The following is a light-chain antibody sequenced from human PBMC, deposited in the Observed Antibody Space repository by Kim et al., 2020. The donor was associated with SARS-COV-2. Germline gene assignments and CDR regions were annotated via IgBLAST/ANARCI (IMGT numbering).Light chain of an antibody. V-gene: IGLV3-19*01. CDR2: GKN. CDR3: NSRDSSGNHLV. J-gene: IGLJ3*02. CDR1: SLRSYY. Sequence: GQTVRVTCQGDSLRSYYASWYQQKPGQAPVLVIYGKNNRPSGIPDRFSGSSSGNTASLTITGAQAEDEADYYCNSRDSSGNHLVFGGGTQLTVL.